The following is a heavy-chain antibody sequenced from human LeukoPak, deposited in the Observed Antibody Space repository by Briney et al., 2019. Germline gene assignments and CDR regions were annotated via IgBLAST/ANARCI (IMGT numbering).Heavy chain of an antibody. D-gene: IGHD4-11*01. CDR1: GFTFDDYA. CDR3: AKDIGSATVTASFDY. Sequence: GSLRLSCAASGFTFDDYAMHWVRQAPGKGLEWVSLISGDGGSTCYADSVKGRFTISRDNSKNSLYLQMNSLRTEDTALYYCAKDIGSATVTASFDYWGQGTLVTVSS. V-gene: IGHV3-43*02. CDR2: ISGDGGST. J-gene: IGHJ4*02.